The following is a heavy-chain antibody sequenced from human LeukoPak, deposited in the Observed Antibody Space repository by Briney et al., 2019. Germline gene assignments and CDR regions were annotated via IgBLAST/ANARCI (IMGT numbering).Heavy chain of an antibody. J-gene: IGHJ4*02. CDR1: GFTFKAYW. D-gene: IGHD5-18*01. V-gene: IGHV3-7*01. CDR2: IQQDGSEK. CDR3: ARLRYTYGKNFDY. Sequence: GGSLRLSCEASGFTFKAYWMSWVRQAPGTGLEWVANIQQDGSEKNYVDSVKGRFAISRDNARNSLYLEMNSLRAEDTAVYYCARLRYTYGKNFDYWGEGTLVTVSS.